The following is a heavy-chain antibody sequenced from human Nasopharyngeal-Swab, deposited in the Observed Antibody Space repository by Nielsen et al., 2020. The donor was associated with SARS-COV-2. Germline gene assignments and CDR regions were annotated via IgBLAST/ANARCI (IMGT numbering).Heavy chain of an antibody. V-gene: IGHV3-30*18. CDR1: GFTFSSYG. CDR3: AKGDSSSWSDYYMDV. Sequence: GESLKISCAASGFTFSSYGMHWVRQAPGKGLEWVAVISYDGSNKYYADSVKGRFTISRDNSKNTLYLQMNSLRAEDTAVYYCAKGDSSSWSDYYMDVWGKGTTVTVSS. CDR2: ISYDGSNK. J-gene: IGHJ6*03. D-gene: IGHD6-13*01.